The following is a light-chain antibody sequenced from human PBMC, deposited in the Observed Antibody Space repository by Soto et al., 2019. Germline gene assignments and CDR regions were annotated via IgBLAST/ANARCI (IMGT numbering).Light chain of an antibody. CDR3: QQSYSTPIT. CDR2: AES. Sequence: DIQMTQSPSSLSASVGDRVTITCRASQSISSYLTWYKQKPGKAPKLLIYAESSLQSVVPSRFSGSGSGTDFTLIISSLQPDDFATYYCQQSYSTPITVGQGTRLEIK. V-gene: IGKV1-39*01. J-gene: IGKJ5*01. CDR1: QSISSY.